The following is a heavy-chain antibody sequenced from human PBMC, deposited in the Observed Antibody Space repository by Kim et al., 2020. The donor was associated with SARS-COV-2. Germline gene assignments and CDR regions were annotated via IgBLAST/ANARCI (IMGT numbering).Heavy chain of an antibody. V-gene: IGHV4-4*07. Sequence: YTPSLKTRVTISLDTSKNQFTLRLTSMTAADTGAYYCARNRGSSPLFDPWGQGTLVTVSS. D-gene: IGHD6-6*01. J-gene: IGHJ5*02. CDR3: ARNRGSSPLFDP.